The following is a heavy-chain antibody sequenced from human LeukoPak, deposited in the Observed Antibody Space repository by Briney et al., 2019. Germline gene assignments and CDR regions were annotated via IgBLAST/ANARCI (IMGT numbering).Heavy chain of an antibody. CDR2: IYYSGST. V-gene: IGHV4-59*08. D-gene: IGHD2-2*01. CDR1: GGSISSYY. J-gene: IGHJ4*02. Sequence: TSETLSLTCTVSGGSISSYYWSWIRQPPGKGLEWMGYIYYSGSTNYNPSLKSRVTISVDTSKNQFSLKLSSVTAADTAVYYCARRLVTCSSTSCYDEGLDYWGQGTLVTVSS. CDR3: ARRLVTCSSTSCYDEGLDY.